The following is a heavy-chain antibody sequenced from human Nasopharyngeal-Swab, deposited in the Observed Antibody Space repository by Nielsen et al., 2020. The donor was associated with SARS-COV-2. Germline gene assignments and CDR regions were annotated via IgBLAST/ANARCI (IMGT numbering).Heavy chain of an antibody. V-gene: IGHV3-49*04. CDR3: MSEAVAGTGDALDI. Sequence: GESLKISCTASGFTFGDYATSWVRQAPEKGLEWVGFIRRKASGGTTEYAASVKGRFTISRDDSKSIAYLQMNSLKTEDTAVYYCMSEAVAGTGDALDIWGQGTMVTVSS. D-gene: IGHD6-19*01. CDR2: IRRKASGGTT. CDR1: GFTFGDYA. J-gene: IGHJ3*02.